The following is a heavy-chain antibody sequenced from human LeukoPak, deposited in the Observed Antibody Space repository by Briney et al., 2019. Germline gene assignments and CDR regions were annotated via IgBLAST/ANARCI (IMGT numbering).Heavy chain of an antibody. Sequence: SETLSLTCTVSGGSISSHYWTWIRQPPVKGLEWIGDISNSGSTSYNPSLKSRVTISIDTSKNQFSLKPSSVTAADTAVYYCGRDALVGYFSYYYMDVWGKGTTVTVSS. CDR3: GRDALVGYFSYYYMDV. CDR1: GGSISSHY. J-gene: IGHJ6*03. D-gene: IGHD2-15*01. V-gene: IGHV4-59*11. CDR2: ISNSGST.